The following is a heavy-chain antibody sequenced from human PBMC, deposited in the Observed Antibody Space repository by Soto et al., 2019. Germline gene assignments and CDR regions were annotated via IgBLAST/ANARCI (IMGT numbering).Heavy chain of an antibody. J-gene: IGHJ4*02. CDR2: VFYTGFT. V-gene: IGHV4-39*01. D-gene: IGHD1-20*01. CDR3: ASSQKGYNWNYFDH. CDR1: GGSISGSYYY. Sequence: SETLSLTCAVSGGSISGSYYYWGWLRQSPGRGPEWIGSVFYTGFTSYNPSLESRVSMSVDTSKNQFSLKVSAVTAADTAVYYCASSQKGYNWNYFDHWGQGARVTVSS.